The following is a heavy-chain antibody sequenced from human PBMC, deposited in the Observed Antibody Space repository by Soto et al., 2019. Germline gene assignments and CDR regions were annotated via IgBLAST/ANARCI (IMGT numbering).Heavy chain of an antibody. Sequence: ESLKISGRTSGYRFTSYWIAWVRQMPGKGLEWMGIIFPSDSDTRYSPSFQGQVTISADRSTSTVFLQWASLKASDTAVYFCARKDKSGSFNWFDPWGQAPLVTVSS. CDR3: ARKDKSGSFNWFDP. D-gene: IGHD3-22*01. V-gene: IGHV5-51*01. CDR2: IFPSDSDT. J-gene: IGHJ5*02. CDR1: GYRFTSYW.